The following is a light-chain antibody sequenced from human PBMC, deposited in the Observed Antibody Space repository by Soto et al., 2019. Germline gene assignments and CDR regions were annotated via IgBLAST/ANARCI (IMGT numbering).Light chain of an antibody. CDR1: QSISSY. J-gene: IGKJ1*01. Sequence: DIQMTQSPSSLSASIGDRVTITCRASQSISSYLNWYQQKPGKAPKLLIHDATNLQSGVPSRFSGSGSGTDFTLTISSLQPEDFATYYCQQSYSTLRTFGQGTKVDIK. V-gene: IGKV1-39*01. CDR2: DAT. CDR3: QQSYSTLRT.